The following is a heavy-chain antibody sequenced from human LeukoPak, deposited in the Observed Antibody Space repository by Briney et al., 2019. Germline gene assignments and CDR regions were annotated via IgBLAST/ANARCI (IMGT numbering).Heavy chain of an antibody. CDR2: IWYDGSNK. J-gene: IGHJ4*02. CDR3: ARDPTNYYDSSGHYPFFDY. Sequence: GRSLRLSCAASGFTFSSYGMHWVRQAPGKGLEWVAVIWYDGSNKYYADSVKGRFTISRDNSKNTLYLQMNSLRAEDTAVYYCARDPTNYYDSSGHYPFFDYWGQGTLVTVSS. D-gene: IGHD3-22*01. V-gene: IGHV3-33*01. CDR1: GFTFSSYG.